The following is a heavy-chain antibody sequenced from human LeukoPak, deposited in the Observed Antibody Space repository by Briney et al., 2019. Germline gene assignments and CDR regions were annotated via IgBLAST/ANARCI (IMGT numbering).Heavy chain of an antibody. CDR2: INYGGTT. CDR3: ARYVVYGSGKYYFDY. Sequence: PSDTLSLTCFVSGGSIRRSDYCWSWIRQPPGKEVEWIACINYGGTTYYKPSLQSRVTISVDTSKNQFSLRLNSVTAADTAVYFCARYVVYGSGKYYFDYWGQGSLVTVSS. D-gene: IGHD3-10*01. J-gene: IGHJ4*02. CDR1: GGSIRRSDYC. V-gene: IGHV4-39*01.